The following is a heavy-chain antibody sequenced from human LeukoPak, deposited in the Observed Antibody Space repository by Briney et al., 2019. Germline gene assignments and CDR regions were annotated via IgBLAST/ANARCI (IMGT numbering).Heavy chain of an antibody. CDR1: GGSFSGYY. D-gene: IGHD3-16*01. CDR3: ARDPSGEGVGAFNI. Sequence: SETLSLTWAVYGGSFSGYYWSWIRQPPAKGLEWIGEINHSGSTNYNPSLMSRVTISVDTSKNQFSLKLSSVTAADTAVYYCARDPSGEGVGAFNIWGKGKMVTVSS. V-gene: IGHV4-34*01. CDR2: INHSGST. J-gene: IGHJ3*02.